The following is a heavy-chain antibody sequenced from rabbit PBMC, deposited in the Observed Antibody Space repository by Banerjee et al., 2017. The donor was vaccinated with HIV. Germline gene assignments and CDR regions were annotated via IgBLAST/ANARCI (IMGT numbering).Heavy chain of an antibody. CDR3: ARNMWSNNNNL. V-gene: IGHV1S45*01. J-gene: IGHJ4*01. Sequence: QQQLEESGGGLVKPEGSLTLTCKASGFDFNSNAMCWFRQAPGKGLEWIGCIYTGSDSTYYASWAKGRFTISKTSSTTVTLQMTSLTAADTATYFCARNMWSNNNNLWGPGTLVTVS. CDR1: GFDFNSNA. CDR2: IYTGSDST.